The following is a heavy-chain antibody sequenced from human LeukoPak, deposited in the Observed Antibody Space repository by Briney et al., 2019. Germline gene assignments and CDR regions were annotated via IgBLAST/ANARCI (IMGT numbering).Heavy chain of an antibody. J-gene: IGHJ4*02. V-gene: IGHV1-18*04. D-gene: IGHD2-21*02. CDR2: ISAYNGNT. CDR1: GYTFTGYY. CDR3: VVVVTARDFDY. Sequence: ASVKVSCKASGYTFTGYYMHWVRQAPGQGLEWMGWISAYNGNTNYAQKLQGRVTMTTDTSTSTAYMELRSLRSDDTAVYYCVVVVTARDFDYWGQGTLVTVSS.